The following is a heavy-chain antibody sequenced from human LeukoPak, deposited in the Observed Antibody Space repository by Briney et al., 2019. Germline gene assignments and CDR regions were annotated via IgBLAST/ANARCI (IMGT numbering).Heavy chain of an antibody. J-gene: IGHJ4*02. CDR2: IYHSGRT. Sequence: SETLSLTCTVSGYSISSGYYWGWIRQPPGKGLEWIGSIYHSGRTYYNPSLKSRVTISVDTSKNQFSLKLSSVTAADTAVYYCAPGEGGSYFGLMWGQGTLVTVSS. D-gene: IGHD1-26*01. CDR3: APGEGGSYFGLM. V-gene: IGHV4-38-2*02. CDR1: GYSISSGYY.